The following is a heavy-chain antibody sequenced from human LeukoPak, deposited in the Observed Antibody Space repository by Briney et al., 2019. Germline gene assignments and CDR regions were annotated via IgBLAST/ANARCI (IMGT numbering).Heavy chain of an antibody. V-gene: IGHV5-51*01. CDR3: ASRSRGYYGFDY. CDR2: IYPGDSDT. J-gene: IGHJ4*02. D-gene: IGHD3-22*01. Sequence: GASLKISCKGSGYNFTNYWIGWVRQMPGKGLEWMGIIYPGDSDTTYSPSFQGQVTISADRSITTAYLQWSSSLKASDTAMYYCASRSRGYYGFDYWGQGTLVTVLS. CDR1: GYNFTNYW.